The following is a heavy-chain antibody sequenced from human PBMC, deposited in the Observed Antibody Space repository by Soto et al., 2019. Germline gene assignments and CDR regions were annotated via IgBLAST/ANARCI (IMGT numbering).Heavy chain of an antibody. CDR1: GYTFTSYY. D-gene: IGHD3-10*01. Sequence: QVQLVQSGAEVKKPGASVKVSCKASGYTFTSYYMHWVRQAPGQGLEWMGIINPSGGSTSYAQKFQGRVNMTRDTSTSTVYMELSSLRSEDTAVYYCARDQRGVTMVRGVIISPWFDPWGQGTLVTVSS. CDR2: INPSGGST. V-gene: IGHV1-46*01. CDR3: ARDQRGVTMVRGVIISPWFDP. J-gene: IGHJ5*02.